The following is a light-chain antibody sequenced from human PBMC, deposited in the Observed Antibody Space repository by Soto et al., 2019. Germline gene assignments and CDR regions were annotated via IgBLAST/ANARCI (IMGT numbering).Light chain of an antibody. CDR2: EVS. J-gene: IGLJ1*01. V-gene: IGLV2-14*01. CDR3: SSYTSSSTPDV. Sequence: QSALTQPASVSGSPGQSITISCTGTSSDVGGYNYVSWYQQHPGKAPKLMIYEVSNRPSGVSNRFSGSKSGNTASLTISGLQAEDEADYYGSSYTSSSTPDVFGTGTQLNVL. CDR1: SSDVGGYNY.